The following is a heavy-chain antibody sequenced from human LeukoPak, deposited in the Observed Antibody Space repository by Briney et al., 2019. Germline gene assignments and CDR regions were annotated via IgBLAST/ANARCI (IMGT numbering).Heavy chain of an antibody. CDR1: GYTFTNYA. CDR3: ARDKALTTSYGMDV. J-gene: IGHJ6*02. CDR2: INTDNGNR. Sequence: ASVKVSCKASGYTFTNYAIHWVRQAPGQGLEWMGWINTDNGNRKYAQKFQGRVTITSDASANTVNMELTSLRSEDTAVYFCARDKALTTSYGMDVWGQGTTVTVSS. V-gene: IGHV1-3*04. D-gene: IGHD2/OR15-2a*01.